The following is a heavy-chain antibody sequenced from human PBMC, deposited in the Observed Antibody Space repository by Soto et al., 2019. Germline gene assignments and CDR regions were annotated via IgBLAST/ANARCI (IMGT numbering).Heavy chain of an antibody. CDR3: ARGSAAVAGSEPGDFDY. J-gene: IGHJ4*02. D-gene: IGHD6-19*01. CDR1: GYTFTSYG. CDR2: ISAYNGNT. V-gene: IGHV1-18*01. Sequence: QVQLVQSGAEVKKPGASVKVSCKASGYTFTSYGISWVRQAPGQGLEWMGWISAYNGNTNYAQKLQGRVTMTTDTATSTGYMELSSLRSDDTAVYYCARGSAAVAGSEPGDFDYWGQGTLVTVSS.